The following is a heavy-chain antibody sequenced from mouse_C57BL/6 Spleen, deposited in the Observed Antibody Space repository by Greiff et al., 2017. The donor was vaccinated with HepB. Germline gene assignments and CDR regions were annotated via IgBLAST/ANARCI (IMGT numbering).Heavy chain of an antibody. CDR3: ARAGGYDGYLYYAMDY. J-gene: IGHJ4*01. CDR1: GFTFSSYA. Sequence: EVKVEESGGGLVKPGGSLKLSCAASGFTFSSYAMSWVRQTPEKRLEWVATISDGGSYTYYPDNVKGRFTISRDNAKNNLYLQMSHLKSEDTAMYYCARAGGYDGYLYYAMDYWGQGTSVTVSS. V-gene: IGHV5-4*03. CDR2: ISDGGSYT. D-gene: IGHD2-3*01.